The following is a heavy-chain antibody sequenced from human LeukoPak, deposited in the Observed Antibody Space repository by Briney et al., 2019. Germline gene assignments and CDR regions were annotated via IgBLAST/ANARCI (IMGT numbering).Heavy chain of an antibody. Sequence: ASVKVSCKASGYTLTANYMHWVRQAPGQGLEWMGVINPSDGSTTYAQKFRGRVTMTRDTSTSTVYMELSSLRSDDTAVYYCARDVVVLSTPDYWGQGTLVTVSS. D-gene: IGHD2-2*01. CDR1: GYTLTANY. J-gene: IGHJ4*02. V-gene: IGHV1-46*01. CDR2: INPSDGST. CDR3: ARDVVVLSTPDY.